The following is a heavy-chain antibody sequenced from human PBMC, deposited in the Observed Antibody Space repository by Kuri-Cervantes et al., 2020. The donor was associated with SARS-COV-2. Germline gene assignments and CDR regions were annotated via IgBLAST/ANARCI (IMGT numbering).Heavy chain of an antibody. J-gene: IGHJ5*02. CDR2: IFHTGSN. Sequence: SETLFLTCTVSGASMSDPMSHYYWDWIRLTPGKGLEWIGYIFHTGSNSQNPSLKSRVTISLDTSKNQFSLSLNSVTPADTAVYYCATKLFGEHWFDPWGQGILVTVSS. D-gene: IGHD3-10*01. CDR1: GASMSDPMSHYY. V-gene: IGHV4-61*05. CDR3: ATKLFGEHWFDP.